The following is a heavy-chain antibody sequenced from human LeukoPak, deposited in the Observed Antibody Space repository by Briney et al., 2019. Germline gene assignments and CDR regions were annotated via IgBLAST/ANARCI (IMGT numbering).Heavy chain of an antibody. Sequence: SETLSLPCSVSGGSIRSYHWSWIRQTPGKGLEWIGHIHYTWNAKYNPSLKSRVTISLDRSNNQFSLRLSSVTAADSAVYYCARVASKGGMDVWGQGTTVTVS. CDR1: GGSIRSYH. V-gene: IGHV4-59*01. CDR2: IHYTWNA. D-gene: IGHD5/OR15-5a*01. J-gene: IGHJ6*02. CDR3: ARVASKGGMDV.